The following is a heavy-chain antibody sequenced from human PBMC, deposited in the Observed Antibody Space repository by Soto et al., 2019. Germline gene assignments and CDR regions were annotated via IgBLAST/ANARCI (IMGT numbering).Heavy chain of an antibody. D-gene: IGHD4-17*01. CDR3: ARRDNDHGNLRYKYNMDV. Sequence: QEEVVETGGGVVQPGRSLRLSCTASGFTFNAFAMHWVRQAPGKGLEWVAVISFDGLNKYYPDSVKGRFVISRANSNNTVWLEMSSVRPEDTAVYYCARRDNDHGNLRYKYNMDVWGEGTTVVVST. CDR2: ISFDGLNK. V-gene: IGHV3-30*03. CDR1: GFTFNAFA. J-gene: IGHJ6*01.